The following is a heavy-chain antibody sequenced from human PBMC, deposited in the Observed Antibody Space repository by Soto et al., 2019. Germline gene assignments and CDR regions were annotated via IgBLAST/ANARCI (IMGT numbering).Heavy chain of an antibody. D-gene: IGHD3-22*01. CDR3: ARDHRDYYDSSGSHVLFGY. CDR2: INAGNGNT. V-gene: IGHV1-3*01. J-gene: IGHJ4*02. Sequence: KRVVASVKVSCKASGYTFTSYAMHWVRQAPGQRLEWMGWINAGNGNTKYSQKFQGRVTITRDTSASTAYMELSSLRSEDTAVYYCARDHRDYYDSSGSHVLFGYWGQGTLVTVSS. CDR1: GYTFTSYA.